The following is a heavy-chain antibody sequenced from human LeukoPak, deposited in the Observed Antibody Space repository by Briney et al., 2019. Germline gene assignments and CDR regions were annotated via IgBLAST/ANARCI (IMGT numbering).Heavy chain of an antibody. Sequence: SETLSLTCTVSGGSISSYYWSWIRQPPGKGLEWIGYIYYSGSTNYNPSLKSRVALSVDTSKNQFSLKLSSVTAADTAVYYCARGFQRGAFDIWGQGTMVTVSS. CDR1: GGSISSYY. D-gene: IGHD6-25*01. CDR3: ARGFQRGAFDI. V-gene: IGHV4-59*01. CDR2: IYYSGST. J-gene: IGHJ3*02.